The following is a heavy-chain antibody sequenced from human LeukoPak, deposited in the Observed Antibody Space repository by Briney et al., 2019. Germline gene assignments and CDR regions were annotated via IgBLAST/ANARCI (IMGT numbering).Heavy chain of an antibody. J-gene: IGHJ4*02. CDR2: ISGSSYT. Sequence: GGSLRLSCAASGFTFSDYYMNWVRQAPGKGLEWVSYISGSSYTTYADSVKGRFTISRDNAKNSLYLQMNSLRAEDTGVYYCARDIPQRGYNYGYDYWGQGTLVSVSS. V-gene: IGHV3-69-1*01. CDR1: GFTFSDYY. CDR3: ARDIPQRGYNYGYDY. D-gene: IGHD5-18*01.